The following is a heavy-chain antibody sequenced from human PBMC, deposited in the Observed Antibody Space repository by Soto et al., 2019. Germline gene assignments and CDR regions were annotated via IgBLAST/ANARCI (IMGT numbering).Heavy chain of an antibody. CDR3: ARDNGGLAAPGTDWLVL. CDR1: GYTFTNYA. J-gene: IGHJ5*02. CDR2: ISAYNGHT. D-gene: IGHD6-13*01. Sequence: ASVKVSCKASGYTFTNYAITWVRQAPGQGLEWMGWISAYNGHTNYAQKVQGRLTMTTDTSTSTAYMELRSLTYDDTAIYYCARDNGGLAAPGTDWLVLWGQRTLVTVSS. V-gene: IGHV1-18*01.